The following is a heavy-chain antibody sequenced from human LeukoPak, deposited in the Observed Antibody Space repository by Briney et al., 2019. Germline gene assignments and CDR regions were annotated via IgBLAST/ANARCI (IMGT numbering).Heavy chain of an antibody. D-gene: IGHD3/OR15-3a*01. J-gene: IGHJ6*02. Sequence: GASVKVSCKASGYTFTGYYMHWVRQAPGQGLEWMGWINPNSGGTNSAQKFQGRVTMTRDTSISTVYMELSSLRSEDTAVYYCARWTGEVALYYYYGMDVWGQGTTVTVSS. CDR3: ARWTGEVALYYYYGMDV. V-gene: IGHV1-2*02. CDR1: GYTFTGYY. CDR2: INPNSGGT.